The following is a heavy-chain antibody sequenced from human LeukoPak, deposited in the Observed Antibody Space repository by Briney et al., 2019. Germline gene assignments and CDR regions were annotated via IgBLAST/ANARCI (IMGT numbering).Heavy chain of an antibody. J-gene: IGHJ4*02. CDR2: ISSSGSTI. V-gene: IGHV3-48*03. Sequence: GGSPRLSCAASGFTFSSYEMNWVRQAPGKGLEWVSYISSSGSTIYYADSVRGRFIISRDSSKNTLYLQMNSLRVEDTAVYYCAKGGAQVGGQGTLVTVSS. CDR3: AKGGAQV. CDR1: GFTFSSYE. D-gene: IGHD1-26*01.